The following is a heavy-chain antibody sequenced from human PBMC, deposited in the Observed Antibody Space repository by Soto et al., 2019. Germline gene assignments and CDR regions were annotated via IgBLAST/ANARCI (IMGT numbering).Heavy chain of an antibody. V-gene: IGHV1-69*13. Sequence: GASVKVSCKASGGTFSSYAISWVRQAPGQGLEWMGGFNPEAGTTNYAQKFQGRVTMTEDASTDTAYMELSSLRSEDTAVYYCATGKKWLVRNQDYYYYMDVWGKGTTVPVSS. D-gene: IGHD6-19*01. J-gene: IGHJ6*03. CDR3: ATGKKWLVRNQDYYYYMDV. CDR1: GGTFSSYA. CDR2: FNPEAGTT.